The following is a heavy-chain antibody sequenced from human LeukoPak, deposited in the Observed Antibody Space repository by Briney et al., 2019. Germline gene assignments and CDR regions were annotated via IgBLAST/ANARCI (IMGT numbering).Heavy chain of an antibody. D-gene: IGHD3-10*01. CDR3: AKRMVRGVWFDP. J-gene: IGHJ5*02. CDR2: IRYDGSNK. CDR1: GFTFSSYG. Sequence: PGGSLRLSCAPSGFTFSSYGMHWVRQAPGKGLEWVAFIRYDGSNKYYADSVKGRFTISRDNSKNTLYLQMNSLRAEDTAVYYCAKRMVRGVWFDPWGQGTLVTVSS. V-gene: IGHV3-30*02.